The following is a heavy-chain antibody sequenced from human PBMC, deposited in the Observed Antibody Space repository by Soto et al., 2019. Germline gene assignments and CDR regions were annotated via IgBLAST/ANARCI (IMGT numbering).Heavy chain of an antibody. V-gene: IGHV4-39*01. Sequence: PSETLSLTCTVSGGSISSSSYYWGWIRQPPGKGLEWIGSIYYSGSTYYNPSLKSRVTISVDTSKNQFSLKLSSVTAADTAVYYCARHHGTMIVVVLPLYFDYWGQGTLVTVSS. J-gene: IGHJ4*02. D-gene: IGHD3-22*01. CDR1: GGSISSSSYY. CDR2: IYYSGST. CDR3: ARHHGTMIVVVLPLYFDY.